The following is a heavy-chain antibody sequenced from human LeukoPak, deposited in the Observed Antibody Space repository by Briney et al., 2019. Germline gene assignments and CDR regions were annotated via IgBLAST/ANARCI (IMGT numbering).Heavy chain of an antibody. Sequence: PSETLSLTCTVSGGSFSSYDWSWLRQPPGKGLEWIGYIYYSGSTNYNPSLKSRVTISVDTSKNQFSQKLSSVTAADTAVYYCARVRYYYDSSGYGYFDYWGQGTLVTVSS. J-gene: IGHJ4*02. CDR1: GGSFSSYD. D-gene: IGHD3-22*01. CDR3: ARVRYYYDSSGYGYFDY. CDR2: IYYSGST. V-gene: IGHV4-59*01.